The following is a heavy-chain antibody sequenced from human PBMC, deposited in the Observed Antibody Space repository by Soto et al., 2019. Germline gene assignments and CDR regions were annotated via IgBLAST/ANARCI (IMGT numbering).Heavy chain of an antibody. D-gene: IGHD1-20*01. J-gene: IGHJ4*02. CDR2: ITGDGGST. CDR3: AKGYNDFDN. CDR1: GFIFSSYA. Sequence: VQLLESGGGLVQPGGSLRLSCAASGFIFSSYAMNWVRQAPGKGLEWVSVITGDGGSTYYADSVKGRFTISRDNSKNTLYLQLNSLRAEDTAIYYCAKGYNDFDNWGQGTLVTVSS. V-gene: IGHV3-23*01.